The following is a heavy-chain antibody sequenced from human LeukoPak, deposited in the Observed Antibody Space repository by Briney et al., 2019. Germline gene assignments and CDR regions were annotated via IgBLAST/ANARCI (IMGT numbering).Heavy chain of an antibody. CDR1: GFTFSSYG. D-gene: IGHD3-10*01. V-gene: IGHV3-48*04. CDR3: ARGGTMVRGVISGMDV. J-gene: IGHJ6*02. Sequence: GRSLRLSCAASGFTFSSYGMHWVRQAPGKGLEWVSYISSSSSVIYYADSVKGRFTISRDNAKNSLYLQMNSLRAEDTAVYYCARGGTMVRGVISGMDVWGQGTTVTVSS. CDR2: ISSSSSVI.